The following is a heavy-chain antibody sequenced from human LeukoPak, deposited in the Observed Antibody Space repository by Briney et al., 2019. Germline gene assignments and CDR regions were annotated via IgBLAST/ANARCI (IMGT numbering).Heavy chain of an antibody. V-gene: IGHV3-49*04. CDR3: TTDYGGPKY. CDR2: IKSKAHGGTI. Sequence: GGSLRHSCAASGFTFTDFEMNWVRQAPGKGLEWVSLIKSKAHGGTIEDAASVKGRFTISRDDSKSTVYLQMNSLKTEDTAIYYCTTDYGGPKYWGQGTLVTVSS. J-gene: IGHJ4*02. CDR1: GFTFTDFE. D-gene: IGHD4-23*01.